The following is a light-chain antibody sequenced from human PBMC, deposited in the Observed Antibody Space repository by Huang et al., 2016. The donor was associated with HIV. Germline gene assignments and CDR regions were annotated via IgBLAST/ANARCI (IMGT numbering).Light chain of an antibody. V-gene: IGKV3-15*01. CDR1: QYVGTS. Sequence: EIVVTQSPATLSVSPGEVATLSCRASQYVGTSLAWYQQNPGQSPSLVIHSVSTRATGFPARFSGSGSRTEFPLTLTSLQSEDCALYYCQQYYNWPWTFGLGTKVEI. CDR2: SVS. J-gene: IGKJ1*01. CDR3: QQYYNWPWT.